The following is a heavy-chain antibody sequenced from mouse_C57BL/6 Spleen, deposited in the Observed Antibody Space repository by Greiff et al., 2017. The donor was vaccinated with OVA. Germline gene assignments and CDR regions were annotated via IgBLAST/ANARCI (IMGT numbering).Heavy chain of an antibody. Sequence: QVQLKQPGAELVKPGASVKLSCKASGYTFTSYWMHWVKQRPGQGLEWIGMIHPNSGSTNYNEKFKSKATLTVDKSSSTAYMQLSSLTSEDSAVYYCAREGGDWDFDYWGQGTTLTVSS. V-gene: IGHV1-64*01. CDR2: IHPNSGST. J-gene: IGHJ2*01. D-gene: IGHD4-1*01. CDR3: AREGGDWDFDY. CDR1: GYTFTSYW.